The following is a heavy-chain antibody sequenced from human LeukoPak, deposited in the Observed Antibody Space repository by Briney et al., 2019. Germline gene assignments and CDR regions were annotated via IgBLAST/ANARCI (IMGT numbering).Heavy chain of an antibody. J-gene: IGHJ4*02. CDR3: ARDRPLITMVRGVTFDY. D-gene: IGHD3-10*01. CDR1: GYTFTGYY. Sequence: GASVKVSCKASGYTFTGYYMHWVRQAPGQGLEWMGWINPNSGGTNYAQTFQGRVTMTRDTSISTAYMELSRLRSDDTAVHYCARDRPLITMVRGVTFDYWGQGTLVTVSS. V-gene: IGHV1-2*02. CDR2: INPNSGGT.